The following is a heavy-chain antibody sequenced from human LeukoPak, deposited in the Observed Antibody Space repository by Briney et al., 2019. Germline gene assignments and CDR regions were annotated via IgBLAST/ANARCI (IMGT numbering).Heavy chain of an antibody. J-gene: IGHJ6*02. Sequence: PSQTLSLTCTVTGGSISSGGYYWSWIRQHPGKGLEWIGYIYYSGSTYYNPSLKSRVTISVDTSKNQFSLKLSSVTAADTAVYYCARNPGGGYDFWSGSINYYYGMDVWGQGTTATVSS. CDR3: ARNPGGGYDFWSGSINYYYGMDV. CDR1: GGSISSGGYY. V-gene: IGHV4-31*03. D-gene: IGHD3-3*01. CDR2: IYYSGST.